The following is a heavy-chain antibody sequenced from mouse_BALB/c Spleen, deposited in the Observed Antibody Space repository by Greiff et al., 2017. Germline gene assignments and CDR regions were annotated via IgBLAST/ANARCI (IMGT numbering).Heavy chain of an antibody. Sequence: VKLMESGAELARPGASVKLSCKASGYTFTDYYINWVKQRTGQGLEWIGEIYPGSGNTYYNEKFKGKATLTADKSSSTAYMQLSSLTSEDSAVYFCARGDYYGSIFDYWGQGTTLTVSS. J-gene: IGHJ2*01. V-gene: IGHV1-77*01. CDR3: ARGDYYGSIFDY. CDR2: IYPGSGNT. D-gene: IGHD1-1*01. CDR1: GYTFTDYY.